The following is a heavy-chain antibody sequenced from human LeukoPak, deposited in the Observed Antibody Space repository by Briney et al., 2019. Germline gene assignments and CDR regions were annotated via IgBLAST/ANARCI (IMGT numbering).Heavy chain of an antibody. J-gene: IGHJ6*02. D-gene: IGHD6-13*01. CDR1: GYTFTGYY. CDR2: INPNSGGT. Sequence: ASVKVSCKASGYTFTGYYMHWVRQAPGQGLEWMGWINPNSGGTNYAQKFQGWVTMTRDTSISTAYMELSRLRSDDTAVYYCARPYSSSHYGMDVWGQGTTVTVSS. V-gene: IGHV1-2*04. CDR3: ARPYSSSHYGMDV.